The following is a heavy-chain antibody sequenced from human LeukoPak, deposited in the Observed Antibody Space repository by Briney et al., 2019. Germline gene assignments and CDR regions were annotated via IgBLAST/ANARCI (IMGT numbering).Heavy chain of an antibody. Sequence: PSETLSLTCTVSGGSISSYYWSWIRQPAGKGLEWIGRIYTSGSTNYNPSLKSLVTMSVDTSKNQFSLKLSSVTAADTAVYYCARGTTIVGATRGNWFDPWGQGTLVTVSS. CDR1: GGSISSYY. CDR3: ARGTTIVGATRGNWFDP. D-gene: IGHD1-26*01. CDR2: IYTSGST. J-gene: IGHJ5*02. V-gene: IGHV4-4*07.